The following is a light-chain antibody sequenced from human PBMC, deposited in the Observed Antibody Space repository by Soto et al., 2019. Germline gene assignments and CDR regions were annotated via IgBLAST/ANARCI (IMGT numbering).Light chain of an antibody. CDR3: QQYGSSPWT. CDR1: QSVSSTY. Sequence: EIVLTQSPGTLSLSPGERATLSCRASQSVSSTYLAWYQQKPGQAPRLLIYGASSRATGIPGRFSGSGSGTDFNLTISRLEPEDFAVYYCQQYGSSPWTFGQGTKVEIK. CDR2: GAS. V-gene: IGKV3-20*01. J-gene: IGKJ1*01.